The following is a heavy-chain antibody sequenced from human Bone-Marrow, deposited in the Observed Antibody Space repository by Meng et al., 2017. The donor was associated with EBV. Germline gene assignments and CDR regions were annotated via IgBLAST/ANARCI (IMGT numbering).Heavy chain of an antibody. CDR2: ISSSGSTI. CDR3: ARDLNANSLDP. Sequence: QVQLVGSGGGLVKPGGSLRLSCAASGFTFSDYYLSWIRQAPGRGLEWVSYISSSGSTIKYADSVKGRFTISRDNAKNSLYLQMNSLRAEDTAVYYCARDLNANSLDPWGQGTLVTVSS. J-gene: IGHJ5*02. D-gene: IGHD4-23*01. CDR1: GFTFSDYY. V-gene: IGHV3-11*01.